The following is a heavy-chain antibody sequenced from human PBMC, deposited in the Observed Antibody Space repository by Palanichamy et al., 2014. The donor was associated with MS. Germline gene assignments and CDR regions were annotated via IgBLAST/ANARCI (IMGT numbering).Heavy chain of an antibody. CDR1: GYTFTRYA. CDR3: ARDKGHGDTEAFDY. J-gene: IGHJ4*02. CDR2: INAGYGDT. D-gene: IGHD4-17*01. Sequence: QVQFVQSGTEVKKPGASVKVSCKASGYTFTRYAVHWVRQAPGERPEWLGWINAGYGDTKYSQKFQGRVTLTRDTSASTIYMELSNLKSEDTGIYYCARDKGHGDTEAFDYWGQGTLVTVSS. V-gene: IGHV1-3*01.